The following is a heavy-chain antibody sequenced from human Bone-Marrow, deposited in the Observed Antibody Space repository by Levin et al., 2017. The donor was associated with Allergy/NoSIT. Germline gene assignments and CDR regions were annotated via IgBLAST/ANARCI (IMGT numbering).Heavy chain of an antibody. D-gene: IGHD6-19*01. CDR2: IKPDGTEK. Sequence: QSGESLKISCAASGFTFSSYWMNWVRQAPGKGLEWVANIKPDGTEKYYVDSVKGRFTISRDNAKNSLYLQMNSLRAEDTAVYYCARVVAVAGTTWYFDLWGRGTLVTVSS. CDR1: GFTFSSYW. V-gene: IGHV3-7*03. J-gene: IGHJ2*01. CDR3: ARVVAVAGTTWYFDL.